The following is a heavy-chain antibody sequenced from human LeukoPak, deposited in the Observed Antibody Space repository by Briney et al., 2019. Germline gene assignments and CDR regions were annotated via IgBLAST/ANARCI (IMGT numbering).Heavy chain of an antibody. V-gene: IGHV3-21*01. CDR1: GFTFSSYS. Sequence: GGSLRLSCAASGFTFSSYSMNWVRQAPGKGLEWVSSISSSSSSRYYGDSVKGRFTISRDNAKNSLYLQMNSLRAEDTAVYYCARDQGFSYYFYYMDVWGKGTTVTVSS. CDR3: ARDQGFSYYFYYMDV. CDR2: ISSSSSSR. D-gene: IGHD3-3*01. J-gene: IGHJ6*03.